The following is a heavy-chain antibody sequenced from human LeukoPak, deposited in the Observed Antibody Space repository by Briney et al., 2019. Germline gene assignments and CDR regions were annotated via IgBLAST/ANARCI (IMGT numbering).Heavy chain of an antibody. V-gene: IGHV5-51*01. J-gene: IGHJ4*02. CDR1: GYSFAHYW. CDR2: VDPGDSDT. CDR3: ARLIRSSSWYYFDY. D-gene: IGHD6-13*01. Sequence: GESLKISCQGSGYSFAHYWVGWVRQMPGRGLEWMGIVDPGDSDTRYYPSFRGQVTISVDGSIDTAYLLWNSLKATDTAMYYCARLIRSSSWYYFDYWGQGTLVTVSS.